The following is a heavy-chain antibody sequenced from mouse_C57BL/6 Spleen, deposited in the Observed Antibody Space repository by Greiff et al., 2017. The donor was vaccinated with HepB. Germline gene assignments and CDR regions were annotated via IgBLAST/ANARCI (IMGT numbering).Heavy chain of an antibody. CDR1: GYTFTTYP. V-gene: IGHV1-47*01. Sequence: QVQLQQSGAELVKPGASVKMSCKASGYTFTTYPLEWMKQNHGKSLEWIVNFHPYNDDTKYNEKFKGKVTLTVEKSSITVYLELSRLTSDDTAVYYCARKGWDYFDYWGQGTTLTVSS. D-gene: IGHD3-3*01. J-gene: IGHJ2*01. CDR3: ARKGWDYFDY. CDR2: FHPYNDDT.